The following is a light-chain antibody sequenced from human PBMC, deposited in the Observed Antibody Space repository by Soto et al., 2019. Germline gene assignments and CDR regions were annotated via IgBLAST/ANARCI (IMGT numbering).Light chain of an antibody. V-gene: IGLV1-40*01. Sequence: QSVLTQPPSLSGAPGLRITISCSGNSSNIGAGYDVHWYQQLPGTVPRLLIYNTNNRHSGVPDRFSASRSGTSASLAITGLRPEDEADYYCHSYGNYLGGSVFGGGTKLTVL. J-gene: IGLJ3*02. CDR2: NTN. CDR3: HSYGNYLGGSV. CDR1: SSNIGAGYD.